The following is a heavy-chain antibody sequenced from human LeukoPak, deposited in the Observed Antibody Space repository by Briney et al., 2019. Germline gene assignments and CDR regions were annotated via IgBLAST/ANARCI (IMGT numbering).Heavy chain of an antibody. CDR3: AVDIVVVPGWFDP. Sequence: SETLSLTCAVYGGSFSGYYWSWIRQPPGKGLEWIGEINHSGSTNYNPSLKSRVTISVGTSKNQFSLKLSSVTAADTAVYYCAVDIVVVPGWFDPWGQGTLVTVSS. J-gene: IGHJ5*02. CDR2: INHSGST. D-gene: IGHD2-2*01. V-gene: IGHV4-34*01. CDR1: GGSFSGYY.